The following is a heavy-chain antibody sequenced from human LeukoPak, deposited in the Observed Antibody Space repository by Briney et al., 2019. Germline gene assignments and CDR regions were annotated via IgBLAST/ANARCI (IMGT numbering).Heavy chain of an antibody. CDR3: ARGLGLAAAGSPDY. V-gene: IGHV4-34*01. CDR1: GGSFSGYY. Sequence: SETLSLTCAVYGGSFSGYYWSWIRQPPGKGLEWIGEINHSGSTNYNPSLKSRVTISVDTSKNQFSLKLSSVTAADTAVYYCARGLGLAAAGSPDYWGQGTLVTVSS. J-gene: IGHJ4*02. CDR2: INHSGST. D-gene: IGHD6-13*01.